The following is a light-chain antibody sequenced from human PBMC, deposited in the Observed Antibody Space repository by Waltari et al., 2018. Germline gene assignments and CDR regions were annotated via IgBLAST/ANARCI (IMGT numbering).Light chain of an antibody. CDR1: SSDVGGYNL. Sequence: QSALTQTASVSGSPGQSITIPCAGTSSDVGGYNLVSWYQHHPGKAPKLMIYEGTKRPSGVSNRFSGSKSGNTASLTISGLQAEDEADYHCCSFAGSSTLVFGGGTKLTVL. CDR3: CSFAGSSTLV. V-gene: IGLV2-23*01. CDR2: EGT. J-gene: IGLJ3*02.